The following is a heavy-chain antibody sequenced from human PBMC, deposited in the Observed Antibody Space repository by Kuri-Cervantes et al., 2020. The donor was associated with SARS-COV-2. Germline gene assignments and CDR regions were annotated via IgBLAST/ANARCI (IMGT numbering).Heavy chain of an antibody. CDR2: TYYRSKWYN. D-gene: IGHD4-23*01. CDR3: ARTTVVTPAHYYFDY. V-gene: IGHV6-1*01. Sequence: SCAISGDSVSSNSAAWNWIRQSPSRGLEWLGRTYYRSKWYNDYAVSVKSRITINPDTSKNQFSLQLSSVTAADTAVYYCARTTVVTPAHYYFDYWGQGTLVTVSS. CDR1: GDSVSSNSAA. J-gene: IGHJ4*02.